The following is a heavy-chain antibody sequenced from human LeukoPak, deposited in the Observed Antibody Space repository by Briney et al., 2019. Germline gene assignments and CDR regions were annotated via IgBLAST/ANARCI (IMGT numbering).Heavy chain of an antibody. V-gene: IGHV1-18*01. D-gene: IGHD3-16*01. CDR3: SRDDGPFGGVRFDH. CDR1: GYTFTGYG. J-gene: IGHJ4*02. Sequence: GASVKVSCEASGYTFTGYGISWVRQAPGQGLEWMGWISANNGNTNYAQKVQGRVPMTRDTSTSTAYMELRSLRYDDTAVYYCSRDDGPFGGVRFDHWGQGTLVTVSS. CDR2: ISANNGNT.